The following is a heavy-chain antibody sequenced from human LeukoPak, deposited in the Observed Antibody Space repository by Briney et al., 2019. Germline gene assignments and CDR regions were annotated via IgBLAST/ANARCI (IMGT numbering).Heavy chain of an antibody. D-gene: IGHD2-2*01. Sequence: GGSLRLSCAAPGFTFSSHWMSWVRQAPGKGLEWVANIRQDGSEKYYVDSVKGRFTISRDNAKNSLYLQMNSLRAEDTAVYYCARDIVPPGLFWDYWGQGALVTVSS. CDR1: GFTFSSHW. V-gene: IGHV3-7*05. CDR2: IRQDGSEK. CDR3: ARDIVPPGLFWDY. J-gene: IGHJ4*02.